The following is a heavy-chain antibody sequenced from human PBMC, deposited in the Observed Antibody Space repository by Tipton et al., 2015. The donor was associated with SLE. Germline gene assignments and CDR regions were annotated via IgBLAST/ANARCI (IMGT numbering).Heavy chain of an antibody. CDR3: ARQLTSGYYYEFGY. Sequence: TLSLTCAVSGYSISSGYYWGLIRQPPGKGLEWIGSIYYSGSTYYNPSPKSRVTISVDTSKNQFSLKLSSVTAADTAVYYCARQLTSGYYYEFGYWGKGMRVSVSS. V-gene: IGHV4-38-2*01. CDR2: IYYSGST. D-gene: IGHD3-22*01. J-gene: IGHJ4*02. CDR1: GYSISSGYY.